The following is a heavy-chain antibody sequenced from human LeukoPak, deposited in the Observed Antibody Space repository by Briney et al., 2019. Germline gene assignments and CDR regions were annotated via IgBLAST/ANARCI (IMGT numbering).Heavy chain of an antibody. CDR1: GFTFSDYY. CDR2: IRNKANSYTT. Sequence: GGSLRLSCGASGFTFSDYYMDWVRQAPGKGLEWVGRIRNKANSYTTEYAASVKGRFTISRDDSKNSLYLQMNSLKTEDTAVYYCTRVANGIDYWGQGTLVTVSS. J-gene: IGHJ4*02. V-gene: IGHV3-72*01. CDR3: TRVANGIDY.